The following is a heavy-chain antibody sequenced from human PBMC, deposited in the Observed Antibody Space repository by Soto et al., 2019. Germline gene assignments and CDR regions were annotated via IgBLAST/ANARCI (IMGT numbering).Heavy chain of an antibody. V-gene: IGHV3-73*02. CDR3: ARLWSEREPNFDH. D-gene: IGHD1-26*01. Sequence: EVQLVESGGGLVQPGGSLKLSCAASGFTFSGSAMHWVRQASGKGLEWVGRIRSKANSHATVYAASVTGRFTISRDDSKNTAYLQMNSLKTEDTAVYYCARLWSEREPNFDHWGQGTLVTVSS. CDR2: IRSKANSHAT. J-gene: IGHJ4*02. CDR1: GFTFSGSA.